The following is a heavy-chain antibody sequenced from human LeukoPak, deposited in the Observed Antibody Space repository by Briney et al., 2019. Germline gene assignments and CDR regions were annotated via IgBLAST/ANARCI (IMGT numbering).Heavy chain of an antibody. CDR2: ISAYNGNT. CDR3: ARETPPDGVSSILSTRNWFDP. D-gene: IGHD2-15*01. J-gene: IGHJ5*02. Sequence: GASVKVSCKDSGYTFTGYYMHWVRQAPGQGLEWMGWISAYNGNTNYAQKLQGRVTMTTDTSTSTAYMELRSLRSDDTAVYYCARETPPDGVSSILSTRNWFDPWGQGTLVTVSS. CDR1: GYTFTGYY. V-gene: IGHV1-18*04.